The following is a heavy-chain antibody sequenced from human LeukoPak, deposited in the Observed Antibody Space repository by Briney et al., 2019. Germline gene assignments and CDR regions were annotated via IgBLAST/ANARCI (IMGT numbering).Heavy chain of an antibody. CDR2: ISRSGGST. CDR1: GFSFSDYA. CDR3: ANYDYYDSSGYYGSFSDY. D-gene: IGHD3-22*01. V-gene: IGHV3-23*01. J-gene: IGHJ4*02. Sequence: GGSLRLSCAASGFSFSDYAMSWVRQAPGKGLEWVSTISRSGGSTYYADSVKGRFTLSRDNSKNTLYLQMNSLRAEDTAVYYCANYDYYDSSGYYGSFSDYWGQGILVTVSS.